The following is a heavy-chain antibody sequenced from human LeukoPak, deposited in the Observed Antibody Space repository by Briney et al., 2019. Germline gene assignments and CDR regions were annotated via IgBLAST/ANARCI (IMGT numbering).Heavy chain of an antibody. CDR3: ASPYCSGGSCYSNFGY. V-gene: IGHV1-2*02. D-gene: IGHD2-15*01. CDR1: GYTFTGYY. J-gene: IGHJ4*02. CDR2: INPNSGGT. Sequence: ASVKVSCKASGYTFTGYYMHWVRQAPGQGLEWMGWINPNSGGTNYAQKFQGRVTMTRDTSISTAYMELSRLRSDDTAVYYCASPYCSGGSCYSNFGYWGQGTLVTVSS.